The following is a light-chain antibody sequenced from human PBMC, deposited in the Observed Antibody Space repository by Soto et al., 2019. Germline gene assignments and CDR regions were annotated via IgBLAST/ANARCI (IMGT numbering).Light chain of an antibody. CDR1: QSVTNRY. V-gene: IGKV3-20*01. CDR2: GIS. Sequence: ESVLTQSPGTLSLSPGERATLSCRASQSVTNRYFAWYQQRPGQAPRLLIYGISNRATGIPDRVSGSGSGTDFTLTISRLEPEDFVVYYCQQYSSLPHTFVQGTKLDVK. J-gene: IGKJ2*01. CDR3: QQYSSLPHT.